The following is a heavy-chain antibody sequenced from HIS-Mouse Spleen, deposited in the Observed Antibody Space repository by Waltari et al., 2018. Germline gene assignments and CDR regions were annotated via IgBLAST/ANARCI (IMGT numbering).Heavy chain of an antibody. J-gene: IGHJ4*02. CDR2: IKQDGSEK. CDR3: AREPHYGGNSHFDY. D-gene: IGHD4-17*01. Sequence: EVQLVESGGGLVQPGGSLRLSCAASGFTFSSYWMSWVRQAPGKGLGVGANIKQDGSEKYDVDSVKGRFTISRDNAKNSLYLQMNSLRAEDTAVYYCAREPHYGGNSHFDYWGQGTLVTVSS. V-gene: IGHV3-7*01. CDR1: GFTFSSYW.